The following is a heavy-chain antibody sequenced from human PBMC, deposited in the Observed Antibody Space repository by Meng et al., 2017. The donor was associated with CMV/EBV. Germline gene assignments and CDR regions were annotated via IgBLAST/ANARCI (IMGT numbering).Heavy chain of an antibody. D-gene: IGHD3-3*01. CDR3: ARDVFRGEAFDI. Sequence: GESLKISCEASGFSFRLYEMNWVRQAPGKGLKWVSYMSSSGSTTHYAESVKGRFTISRDNDKNSVYLQMNTLRAEDTAVYYCARDVFRGEAFDIWGQGTMVTVSS. CDR2: MSSSGSTT. V-gene: IGHV3-48*03. J-gene: IGHJ3*02. CDR1: GFSFRLYE.